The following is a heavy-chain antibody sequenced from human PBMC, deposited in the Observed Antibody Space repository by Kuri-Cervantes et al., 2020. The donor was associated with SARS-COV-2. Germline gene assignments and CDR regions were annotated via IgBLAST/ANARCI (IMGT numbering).Heavy chain of an antibody. J-gene: IGHJ5*02. CDR2: ISSSSSYI. Sequence: GGSLRLSCAASGFTFSSYAMSWVRQAPGKGLEWVSSISSSSSYIYYADSVKGRFTISRDNAKNSLYLQMNSLRAEDTAVYYCARDSGGYCTNGVCYSWGQGTLVTVSS. V-gene: IGHV3-21*01. D-gene: IGHD2-8*01. CDR1: GFTFSSYA. CDR3: ARDSGGYCTNGVCYS.